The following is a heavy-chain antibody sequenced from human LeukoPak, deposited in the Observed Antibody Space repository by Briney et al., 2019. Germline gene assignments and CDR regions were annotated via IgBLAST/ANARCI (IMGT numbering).Heavy chain of an antibody. CDR2: INPNSGGT. D-gene: IGHD3-22*01. Sequence: GASVKVSCKASGYTFTGYYMHWVRQAPGQGLEWMGWINPNSGGTNYAQKFQGRVTMTRDTSISTAYMELSRLRSDDTAVYYCETEPAQINVRYYDSSVPGGYWGQGTLVTVSS. J-gene: IGHJ4*02. CDR1: GYTFTGYY. V-gene: IGHV1-2*02. CDR3: ETEPAQINVRYYDSSVPGGY.